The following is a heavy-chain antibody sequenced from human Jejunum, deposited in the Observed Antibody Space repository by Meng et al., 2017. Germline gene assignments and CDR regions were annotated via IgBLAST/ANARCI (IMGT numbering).Heavy chain of an antibody. J-gene: IGHJ4*02. CDR2: IYHSGRT. Sequence: QAPGPGPVKPSGTLSLTCEVSGDSISSANWWDWLRQPPGKGLEWIGEIYHSGRTNFNPSLESRVTISVDESKNQFSLTLNSVTAADTAVYYCARGVGDIRVGFDYWGQGILVTVSS. D-gene: IGHD5-12*01. CDR1: GDSISSANW. CDR3: ARGVGDIRVGFDY. V-gene: IGHV4-4*02.